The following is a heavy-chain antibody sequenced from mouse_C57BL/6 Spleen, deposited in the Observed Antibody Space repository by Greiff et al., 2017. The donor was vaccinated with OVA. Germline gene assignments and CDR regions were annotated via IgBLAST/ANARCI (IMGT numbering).Heavy chain of an antibody. J-gene: IGHJ1*03. Sequence: EVHLVESEGGLVQPGRSMKLSCTASGFTFSDYYMAWVRQVPEKGLEWVANINYDGSSTYYLDSLKSRFIISRDNAKNILYLQMSSLKSEDTATYYCARLGANWYFDVWGTGTTVTVSS. CDR2: INYDGSST. CDR3: ARLGANWYFDV. D-gene: IGHD1-1*02. CDR1: GFTFSDYY. V-gene: IGHV5-16*01.